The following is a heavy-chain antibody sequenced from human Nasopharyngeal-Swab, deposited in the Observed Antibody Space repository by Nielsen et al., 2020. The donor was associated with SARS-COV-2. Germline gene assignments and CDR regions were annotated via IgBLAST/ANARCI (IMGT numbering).Heavy chain of an antibody. Sequence: GESLKISCAASGFTFSSYAMSWVRHAPGKGLEWVSAISGRGGSTYYADSVKGRFTISRDNSKNTLYLQMNSLRAEDTAVYYCAKDSEDSYYDFWSGYSAFDIWGQGTMVTVSS. V-gene: IGHV3-23*01. CDR3: AKDSEDSYYDFWSGYSAFDI. CDR1: GFTFSSYA. CDR2: ISGRGGST. D-gene: IGHD3-3*01. J-gene: IGHJ3*02.